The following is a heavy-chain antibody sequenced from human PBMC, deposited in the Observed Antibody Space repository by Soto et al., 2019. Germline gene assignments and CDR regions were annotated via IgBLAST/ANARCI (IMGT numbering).Heavy chain of an antibody. Sequence: EVQLLESGGGLVQPGGSLRLSCVASGFPFSNYYMDWVRQAPGKGLEWVAVISGSEDNIHYADSVKGRFTISRDNSMNTLYLQMNSLRADDTAIYYCAKDLHWFAMDVWGQGTTVTASS. D-gene: IGHD3-10*01. V-gene: IGHV3-23*01. CDR3: AKDLHWFAMDV. CDR1: GFPFSNYY. CDR2: ISGSEDNI. J-gene: IGHJ6*02.